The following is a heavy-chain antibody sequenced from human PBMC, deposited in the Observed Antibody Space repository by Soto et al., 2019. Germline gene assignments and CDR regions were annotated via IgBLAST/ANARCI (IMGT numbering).Heavy chain of an antibody. Sequence: SVKVSCKASGGTFSSYAISWVRQAPGQGLEWMGGIIPIFGTANYAQKFQGRVTITADESTSTAYMELSSLRSEDTAVYYCARSRVTRDDAFDIWGQGTMVTVSS. CDR3: ARSRVTRDDAFDI. V-gene: IGHV1-69*13. CDR2: IIPIFGTA. J-gene: IGHJ3*02. CDR1: GGTFSSYA. D-gene: IGHD2-21*02.